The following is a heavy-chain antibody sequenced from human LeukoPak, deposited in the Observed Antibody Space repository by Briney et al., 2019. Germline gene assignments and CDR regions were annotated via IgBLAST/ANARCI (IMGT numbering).Heavy chain of an antibody. J-gene: IGHJ4*02. CDR1: GFTFSNYN. CDR3: AGGYSYGYSQLYYFDY. Sequence: GGSLRLSCAASGFTFSNYNMNWVRQAPGKGLEWVSSISSSSSYIYYADSVKGRFTISRDNAKNSLHLQMNSLRAEDMAVYYCAGGYSYGYSQLYYFDYWGQGTLVTVSS. CDR2: ISSSSSYI. D-gene: IGHD5-18*01. V-gene: IGHV3-21*01.